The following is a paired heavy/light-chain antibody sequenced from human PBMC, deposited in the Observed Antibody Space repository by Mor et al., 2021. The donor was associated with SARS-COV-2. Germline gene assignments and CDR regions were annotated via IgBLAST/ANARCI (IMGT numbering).Light chain of an antibody. V-gene: IGLV3-21*02. Sequence: YVLTQPPSVSVAPGQTASISCGGDNIGGKSVHWYQQKPGQAPVLVIYDNGDRPSGIPDRFAGSNSGHTATLTINRVEAGDEADYHCQVWDRSANNPVIFGGGTKMTVL. CDR2: DNG. J-gene: IGLJ2*01. CDR1: NIGGKS. CDR3: QVWDRSANNPVI.
Heavy chain of an antibody. D-gene: IGHD3-10*01. Sequence: DVQLVESGGDLVQPGGSLRLSCAASGFTFNSHSMIWVRQAPGKGLECIAYISSSATTIYYADSVKGRFTISRDNAKNSLSLEMNSLRVEDTAIYYCARLKYKSGTVRWFDPWGQGTLVTVAS. V-gene: IGHV3-48*04. J-gene: IGHJ5*02. CDR3: ARLKYKSGTVRWFDP. CDR2: ISSSATTI. CDR1: GFTFNSHS.